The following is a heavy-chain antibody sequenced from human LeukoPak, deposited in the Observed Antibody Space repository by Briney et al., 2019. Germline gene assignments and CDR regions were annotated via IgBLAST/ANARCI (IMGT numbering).Heavy chain of an antibody. CDR1: GDSIRNAAYY. J-gene: IGHJ4*02. V-gene: IGHV4-31*03. CDR2: IGYSGDT. D-gene: IGHD5-24*01. Sequence: SETPSLTCTVSGDSIRNAAYYWSWVRQHPGEGLEWIGYIGYSGDTYYNPSLRSRLTISVDTSEKQFSLGLSSVTAADTAVYYCARVEAATTNPRFDSWGQGTLITVSS. CDR3: ARVEAATTNPRFDS.